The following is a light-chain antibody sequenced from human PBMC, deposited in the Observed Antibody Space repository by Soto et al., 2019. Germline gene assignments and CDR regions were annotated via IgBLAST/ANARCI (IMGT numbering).Light chain of an antibody. Sequence: EIVLTQSPATLSLTQGERATLSCRASQTVSSSLAWYQQKPGQAPRLLIYEASNRATGIPARFSGSGSGTEFTLTISSLQSEDFAVYYCQQYNNWPPLTFGGGTKVDIK. J-gene: IGKJ4*01. V-gene: IGKV3D-15*01. CDR2: EAS. CDR3: QQYNNWPPLT. CDR1: QTVSSS.